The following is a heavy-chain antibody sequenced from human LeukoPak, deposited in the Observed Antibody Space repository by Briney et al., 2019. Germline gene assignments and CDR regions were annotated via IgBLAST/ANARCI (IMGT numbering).Heavy chain of an antibody. Sequence: PSETLSLTCTVSGGSISSYYWSWIRQPPGKGLEWIGYIYSSGSTNYNPSLKSRVTMSVDTSKNQPSLKLSSVTAADTAVYYCARHWETSSWYVDYWGQGTLVTVSS. D-gene: IGHD6-13*01. J-gene: IGHJ4*02. CDR2: IYSSGST. CDR1: GGSISSYY. CDR3: ARHWETSSWYVDY. V-gene: IGHV4-59*08.